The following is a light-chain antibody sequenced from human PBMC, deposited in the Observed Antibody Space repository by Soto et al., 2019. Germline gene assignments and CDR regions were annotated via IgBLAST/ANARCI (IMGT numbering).Light chain of an antibody. V-gene: IGKV1-39*01. CDR2: AAS. CDR1: QTISNY. CDR3: QQSYTTPLT. J-gene: IGKJ4*01. Sequence: GDRVTLTCRASQTISNYLNWYQQRPGKAPQLLIYAASSLQSGVPSRFSGSGSGTDFTLTISSLQPEDFATYYCQQSYTTPLTFGGGTRVEIK.